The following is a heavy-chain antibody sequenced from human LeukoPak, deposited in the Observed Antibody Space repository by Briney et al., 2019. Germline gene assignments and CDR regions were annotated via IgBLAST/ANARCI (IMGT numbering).Heavy chain of an antibody. V-gene: IGHV4-61*02. Sequence: PSETLSLTCTVSGGSISSGSYYWSWIRQPAGKGLEWIGRIYTSGSTNYNPSLKSRVTISVDTSTNQFSLKLSSVTAADTAVYYCARSAVVVPAALAYFDYWGQGTLVTVSS. D-gene: IGHD2-2*01. CDR2: IYTSGST. CDR1: GGSISSGSYY. CDR3: ARSAVVVPAALAYFDY. J-gene: IGHJ4*02.